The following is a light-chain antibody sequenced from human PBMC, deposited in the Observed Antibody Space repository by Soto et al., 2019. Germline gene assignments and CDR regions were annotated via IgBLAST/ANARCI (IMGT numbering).Light chain of an antibody. CDR2: WAS. CDR3: QHFGT. V-gene: IGKV4-1*01. J-gene: IGKJ1*01. Sequence: DIVMTQSPDSLAVSLGERATINCKSSQSVLYSSNNKNYLAWYQQKPGQPPKLLIYWASTRESGVPDRFSGSGSGTDFTLTISSLQADDVAVSYCQHFGTFGQGTKVEIK. CDR1: QSVLYSSNNKNY.